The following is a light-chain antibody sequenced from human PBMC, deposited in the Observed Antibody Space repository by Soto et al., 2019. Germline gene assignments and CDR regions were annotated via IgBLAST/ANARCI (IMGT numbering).Light chain of an antibody. V-gene: IGKV2-30*01. CDR3: MQGTHWPPT. CDR2: KVS. J-gene: IGKJ1*01. CDR1: QGLVYSDGNIY. Sequence: DVVMTQSPLSLPVTLGQPASISCRSSQGLVYSDGNIYLNWFQQRPGQSPRRLIYKVSNRDSGVPVRFSGSGSGTDFTLKISRVEADDVGVYYCMQGTHWPPTFGQGTTVEIK.